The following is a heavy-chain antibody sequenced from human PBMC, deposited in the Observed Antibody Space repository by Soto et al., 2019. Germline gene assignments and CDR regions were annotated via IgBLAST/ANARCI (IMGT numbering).Heavy chain of an antibody. D-gene: IGHD2-15*01. Sequence: QVQLQESGPGLVKPSETLSLTCTVSGGSISSYYWSWIRQPPGKGLEWIGYIYYSGSTNYNPSLKSRFTISVDTSKNQFSLKLSSVSAADTAVYYCARGHCSGGSCYSPPDYWGQGTLVTVSS. V-gene: IGHV4-59*01. CDR1: GGSISSYY. CDR2: IYYSGST. CDR3: ARGHCSGGSCYSPPDY. J-gene: IGHJ4*02.